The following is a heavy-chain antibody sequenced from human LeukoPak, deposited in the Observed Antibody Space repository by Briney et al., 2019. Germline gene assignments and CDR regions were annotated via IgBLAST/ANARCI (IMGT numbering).Heavy chain of an antibody. Sequence: AGGSLRLSCAASGFTFSNYWMHWVRQAPGKGPVWVSRIKSDGSSTRFADSVKGRFTISRDNSKNTLFLQMNSLRADDTAVYYCAKISVTLTRDYWGQGTLVTVSS. V-gene: IGHV3-74*01. CDR1: GFTFSNYW. CDR2: IKSDGSST. D-gene: IGHD6-19*01. J-gene: IGHJ4*02. CDR3: AKISVTLTRDY.